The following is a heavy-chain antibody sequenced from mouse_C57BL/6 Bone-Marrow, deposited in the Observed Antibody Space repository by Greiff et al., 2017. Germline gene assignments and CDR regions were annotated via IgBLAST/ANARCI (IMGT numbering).Heavy chain of an antibody. CDR2: FYPGSGST. Sequence: QVQLKQSGAELAKPGASVKLSCKASGYTFTEYTIHWVKQRSGQGLEWIGWFYPGSGSTNYNEKFKDKATLTADKSSSTVYMELSRLTSEDSAVYVCARHEDYDGSTWYFDVWGTGTTVTVSS. V-gene: IGHV1-62-2*01. CDR1: GYTFTEYT. D-gene: IGHD1-1*01. J-gene: IGHJ1*03. CDR3: ARHEDYDGSTWYFDV.